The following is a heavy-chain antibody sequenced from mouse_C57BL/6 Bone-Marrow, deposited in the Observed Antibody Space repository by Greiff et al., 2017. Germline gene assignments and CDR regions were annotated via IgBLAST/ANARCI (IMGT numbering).Heavy chain of an antibody. CDR2: INYDGSST. J-gene: IGHJ1*03. Sequence: EVKLMESEGGLVQPGSSMQLSCTASGFTFSDYYMAWVRQVPEKGLEWVANINYDGSSTYYLDSLKSRFIIARDNAKNILYLQMSSLKSEDTATYYCARESSTVVAKTAYWYFDVWGTGTTVTVSS. D-gene: IGHD1-1*01. V-gene: IGHV5-16*01. CDR3: ARESSTVVAKTAYWYFDV. CDR1: GFTFSDYY.